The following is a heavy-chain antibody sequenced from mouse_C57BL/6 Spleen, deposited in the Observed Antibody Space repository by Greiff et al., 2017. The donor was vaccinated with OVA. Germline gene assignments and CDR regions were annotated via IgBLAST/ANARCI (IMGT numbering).Heavy chain of an antibody. Sequence: VQLQQPGAELVKPGASVKMSCKASGYTFTSYWITWVKQRPGQGLEWIGDIYPGSGSTNYNEKFKSKATLTVDTSSSTAYMQLSSLTSEDSAVYYCARPAYYSNYFDYWGQGTTLTVSS. CDR2: IYPGSGST. CDR3: ARPAYYSNYFDY. V-gene: IGHV1-55*01. J-gene: IGHJ2*01. CDR1: GYTFTSYW. D-gene: IGHD2-5*01.